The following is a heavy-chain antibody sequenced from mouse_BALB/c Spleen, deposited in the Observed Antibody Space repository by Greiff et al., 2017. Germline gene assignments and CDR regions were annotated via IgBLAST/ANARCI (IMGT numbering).Heavy chain of an antibody. CDR1: GYTFTSYW. J-gene: IGHJ2*01. CDR3: ARSITTVVEDY. D-gene: IGHD1-1*01. V-gene: IGHV1S81*02. CDR2: INPSNGRT. Sequence: QDQLQQPGAELVKPGASVKLSCKASGYTFTSYWMHWVKQRPGQGLEWIGEINPSNGRTNYNEKFKSKATLTVDKSSSTAYMQLSSLTSEDSAVYYCARSITTVVEDYWGQGTTLTVSS.